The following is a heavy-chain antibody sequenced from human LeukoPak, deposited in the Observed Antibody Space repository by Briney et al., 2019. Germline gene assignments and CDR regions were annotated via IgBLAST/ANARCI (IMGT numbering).Heavy chain of an antibody. CDR2: ISSSSSYI. CDR3: ARDFNDYDSSGQVDY. V-gene: IGHV3-21*01. CDR1: GFTFSSYS. D-gene: IGHD3-22*01. Sequence: GGSLRLSCAAPGFTFSSYSMNWVRQAPGKGLEWVSSISSSSSYIYYADSVKGRFTISRDNAKNSLYLQMNSLRAEDTAVYYCARDFNDYDSSGQVDYWGQGTLVTVSS. J-gene: IGHJ4*02.